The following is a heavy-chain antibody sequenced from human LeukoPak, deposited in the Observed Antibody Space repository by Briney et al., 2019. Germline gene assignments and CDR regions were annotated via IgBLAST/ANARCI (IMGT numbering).Heavy chain of an antibody. Sequence: SVKVPCKASGGTFSSYAISWVRQAPGQGLEWMGRIIPILGIANYAQKFQGRVTITADKSTSTAYMELSSLRSEDTAVYYCARDDSYGYYYYYGMDVWGQGTTVTVSS. CDR2: IIPILGIA. D-gene: IGHD5-18*01. CDR1: GGTFSSYA. CDR3: ARDDSYGYYYYYGMDV. V-gene: IGHV1-69*04. J-gene: IGHJ6*02.